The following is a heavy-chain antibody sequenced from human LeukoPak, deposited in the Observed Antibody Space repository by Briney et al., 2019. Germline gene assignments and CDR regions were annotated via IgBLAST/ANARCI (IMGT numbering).Heavy chain of an antibody. J-gene: IGHJ4*02. V-gene: IGHV4-34*01. Sequence: PSETLSLTCAVYGGSFSGYYLSWIRQPPGKGLEWTGEINHSGSTNYNPSLKSRVTISVDTSKNQFSLKLSSVTAADTAVYYCARGRRSLVAGRNFDYWGQGTLVTVSS. CDR3: ARGRRSLVAGRNFDY. D-gene: IGHD6-19*01. CDR2: INHSGST. CDR1: GGSFSGYY.